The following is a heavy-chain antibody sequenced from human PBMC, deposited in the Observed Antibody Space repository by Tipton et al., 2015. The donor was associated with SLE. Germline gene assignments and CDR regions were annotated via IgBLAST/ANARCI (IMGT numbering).Heavy chain of an antibody. V-gene: IGHV4-34*01. Sequence: TLSLTCAVYGESFSGYYWSWIRQPPGKGLEWIGETTHSGKTNYNPSLKSRVTISADTSKNQFSLKLTSVTVADTAVYYCTRGGRGDGANPFDPWGQGTLVTVSS. CDR3: TRGGRGDGANPFDP. D-gene: IGHD4/OR15-4a*01. J-gene: IGHJ5*02. CDR1: GESFSGYY. CDR2: TTHSGKT.